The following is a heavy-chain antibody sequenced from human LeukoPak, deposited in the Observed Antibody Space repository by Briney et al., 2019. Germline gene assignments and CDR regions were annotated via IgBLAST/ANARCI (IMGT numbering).Heavy chain of an antibody. Sequence: ASVTVSCKASGYTFTSYYMNWVRQAPGQGLEWMGIINPSVGSTSYAQKFQDRVTMTRDTSTSTVYMELSSLRSEDTAVYYCARGGYDFSSGYYPSRWGQGTLVTVSS. CDR3: ARGGYDFSSGYYPSR. V-gene: IGHV1-46*01. J-gene: IGHJ4*02. D-gene: IGHD3-3*01. CDR1: GYTFTSYY. CDR2: INPSVGST.